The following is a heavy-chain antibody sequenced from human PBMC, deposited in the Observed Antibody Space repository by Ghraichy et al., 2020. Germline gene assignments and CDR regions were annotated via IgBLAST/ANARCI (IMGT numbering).Heavy chain of an antibody. J-gene: IGHJ4*02. CDR3: ARGLRYDFWSGYLAVSYFDY. V-gene: IGHV4-34*01. D-gene: IGHD3-3*01. CDR2: INHSGST. CDR1: GGSFSGYY. Sequence: SETLSLTCAVYGGSFSGYYWSWIRQPPGKGLEWIGEINHSGSTNYNPSLKSRVTISVDTSKNQFSLKLSSVTAADTAVYYCARGLRYDFWSGYLAVSYFDYWGQGTLVTVSS.